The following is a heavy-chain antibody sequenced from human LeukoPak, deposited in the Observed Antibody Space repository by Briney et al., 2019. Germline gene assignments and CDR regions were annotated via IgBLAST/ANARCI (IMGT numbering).Heavy chain of an antibody. Sequence: GGSLRLSCAASGFTFSSYSMNWVRQAPGKGLEWVSYISSSGSTIYYADSVKGRFTISRDNAKNSLYLQMNSLRAEDTAVYYCARDRLEAVTDDDYFDYWGQGTLVTVSS. CDR1: GFTFSSYS. V-gene: IGHV3-48*04. CDR3: ARDRLEAVTDDDYFDY. J-gene: IGHJ4*02. CDR2: ISSSGSTI. D-gene: IGHD2-21*02.